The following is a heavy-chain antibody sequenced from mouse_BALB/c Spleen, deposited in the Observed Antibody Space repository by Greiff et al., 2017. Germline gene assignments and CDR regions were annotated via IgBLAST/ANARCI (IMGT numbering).Heavy chain of an antibody. D-gene: IGHD1-1*01. Sequence: EVQLQQSGGGLVQPGGSRKLSCAASGFTFSSFGMHWVRQAPEKGLEWVAYISSGSSTIYYADTVKGRFTISRDNPKNTLFLQMTSLRSEDTAMYYCARPPDYYGSSHWYFDVWGAGTTVTVSS. J-gene: IGHJ1*01. V-gene: IGHV5-17*02. CDR3: ARPPDYYGSSHWYFDV. CDR2: ISSGSSTI. CDR1: GFTFSSFG.